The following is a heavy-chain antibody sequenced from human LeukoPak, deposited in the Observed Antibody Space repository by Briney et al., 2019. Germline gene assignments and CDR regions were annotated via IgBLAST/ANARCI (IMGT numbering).Heavy chain of an antibody. CDR2: IIPIFGTA. D-gene: IGHD3-16*02. Sequence: GASVKVSCKASGGTFSSYAISWVRQAPGQGLEWMGGIIPIFGTANYAQKFQGRVTITTDESTSTAYMELSSLRSEDTAVYYFATSHGPLRLGEVSLGYWGQGTLVTVSS. CDR1: GGTFSSYA. J-gene: IGHJ4*02. CDR3: ATSHGPLRLGEVSLGY. V-gene: IGHV1-69*05.